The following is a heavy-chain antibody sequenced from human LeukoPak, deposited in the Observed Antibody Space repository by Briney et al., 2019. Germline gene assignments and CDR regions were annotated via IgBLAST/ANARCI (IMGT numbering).Heavy chain of an antibody. CDR3: ARDPLWFGELLPNWFGP. V-gene: IGHV3-30-3*01. CDR1: GFTFSSYA. D-gene: IGHD3-10*01. CDR2: ISYDGSNK. J-gene: IGHJ5*02. Sequence: GGSLRLSCAASGFTFSSYAMHWVRQAPGKGLEWVAVISYDGSNKYYADSVKGRFTISRDNSKNTLYLQMNSLRAEDTAVYYCARDPLWFGELLPNWFGPWGQGTLVTVSS.